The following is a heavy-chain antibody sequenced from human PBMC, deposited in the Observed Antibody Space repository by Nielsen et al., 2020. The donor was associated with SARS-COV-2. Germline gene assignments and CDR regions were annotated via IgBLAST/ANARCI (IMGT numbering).Heavy chain of an antibody. Sequence: GESLKISCAASGFTFSSYAMHWVRQAPGKGLEWVAVIWYDGSSKYYADSVTGRFIISRDNSKYTLYLEMNSLRAEDTALYHCARGGCSSTSCYAPHYYYYYGMDVWGQGTTVTVSS. J-gene: IGHJ6*02. CDR3: ARGGCSSTSCYAPHYYYYYGMDV. CDR1: GFTFSSYA. V-gene: IGHV3-33*01. D-gene: IGHD2-2*01. CDR2: IWYDGSSK.